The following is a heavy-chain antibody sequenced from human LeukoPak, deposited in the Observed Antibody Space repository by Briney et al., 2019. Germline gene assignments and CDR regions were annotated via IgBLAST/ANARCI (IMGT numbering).Heavy chain of an antibody. J-gene: IGHJ5*02. D-gene: IGHD4-23*01. V-gene: IGHV4-39*07. CDR1: GGSITSSSYY. Sequence: PSETLSLTCTVSGGSITSSSYYWVWIRQPPGKGLEWIGSIFHSGSTYYNASLKSRVTISVDTSRNQFSLKLSSVTAADTAVYYCARDVDGGNGQPWGQGTLVTVSS. CDR3: ARDVDGGNGQP. CDR2: IFHSGST.